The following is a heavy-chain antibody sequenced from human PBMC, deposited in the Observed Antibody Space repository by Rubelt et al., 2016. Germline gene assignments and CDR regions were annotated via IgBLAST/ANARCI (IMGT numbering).Heavy chain of an antibody. CDR2: ISAYNGNK. J-gene: IGHJ4*02. CDR1: GGTFSSYA. CDR3: AREDGGNAPFDY. Sequence: QVQLVQSGAEVKKPGSSVKVSCKASGGTFSSYAISWVRQAPGQGLEWMGWISAYNGNKNYAQKLQGRVTITTDTSTSKAYMEMRSLRSDDSAVYYCAREDGGNAPFDYWGQGTLVTVSS. V-gene: IGHV1-18*01. D-gene: IGHD4-23*01.